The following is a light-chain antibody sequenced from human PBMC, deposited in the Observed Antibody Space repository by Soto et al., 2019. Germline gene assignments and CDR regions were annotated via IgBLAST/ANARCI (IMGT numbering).Light chain of an antibody. CDR1: RSDVGAYNY. V-gene: IGLV2-14*01. Sequence: QSVLTQPASVSGSPGQSIAISCTGTRSDVGAYNYVSWYQQHPGKAPKLMISEVTNRPSGVSDRCSGSKSGNTASLTISGLQAEDEADYYCSSFTSRFTFVFGTGTEVTVL. CDR3: SSFTSRFTFV. CDR2: EVT. J-gene: IGLJ1*01.